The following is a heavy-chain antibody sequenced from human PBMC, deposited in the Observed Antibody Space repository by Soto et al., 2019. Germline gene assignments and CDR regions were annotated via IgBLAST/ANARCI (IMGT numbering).Heavy chain of an antibody. CDR1: SGSINSIKW. CDR3: ARASPGDYYGGAFFDS. D-gene: IGHD4-17*01. CDR2: IFHSGST. Sequence: SETLSLTCVVSSGSINSIKWWSWVRQPPGKRLEWIGEIFHSGSTNYNPSLKSRVTFSVDKSKNQFSLKLNSLTAADTAVYFCARASPGDYYGGAFFDSWGPGLLVTVSS. V-gene: IGHV4-4*02. J-gene: IGHJ4*02.